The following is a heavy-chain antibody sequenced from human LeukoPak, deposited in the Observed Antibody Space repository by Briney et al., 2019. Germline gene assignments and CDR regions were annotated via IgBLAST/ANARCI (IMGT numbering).Heavy chain of an antibody. V-gene: IGHV4-31*03. CDR2: IYYSGST. CDR3: ARSYCSSTSCSPYYYYYMDV. CDR1: GGSISGGGYY. D-gene: IGHD2-2*01. J-gene: IGHJ6*03. Sequence: SETLSLTCTVSGGSISGGGYYWSWIRQHPGKGLEGIGYIYYSGSTYYNPSLKSRVTISVDTSKNQFSLKLSSVTAAATAVYYCARSYCSSTSCSPYYYYYMDVWGNGTTVTVSS.